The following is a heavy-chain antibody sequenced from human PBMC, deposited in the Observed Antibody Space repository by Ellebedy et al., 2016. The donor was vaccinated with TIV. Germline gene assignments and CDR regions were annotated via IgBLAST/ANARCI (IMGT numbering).Heavy chain of an antibody. CDR1: GFTFTTFW. CDR2: INQDGSEK. D-gene: IGHD6-13*01. V-gene: IGHV3-7*01. CDR3: ARDRDSSSWYFGGYYYYGMDV. J-gene: IGHJ6*02. Sequence: GESLKISCAASGFTFTTFWMSWVRQAPGKGLEWVGNINQDGSEKCYGDSVKGRFTISRDNAKNSVYLQMNSLRAEDTAVYYCARDRDSSSWYFGGYYYYGMDVWGQGTTVTVSS.